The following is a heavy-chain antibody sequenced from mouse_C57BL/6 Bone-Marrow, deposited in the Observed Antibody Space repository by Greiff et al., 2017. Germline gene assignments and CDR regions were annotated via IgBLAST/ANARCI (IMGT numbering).Heavy chain of an antibody. V-gene: IGHV1-59*01. J-gene: IGHJ2*01. CDR2: IDPSDSYT. Sequence: QVQLQQPGAELVRPGTSVKLSCKASGYTFTSYWMHWVKQRPGQGLEWIGVIDPSDSYTNYNQKFKGKATLTVDTSSSTAYMQLSSLTSEDSAAYYCAHYYGKDFDYWGQGTTLTVSS. D-gene: IGHD1-1*01. CDR1: GYTFTSYW. CDR3: AHYYGKDFDY.